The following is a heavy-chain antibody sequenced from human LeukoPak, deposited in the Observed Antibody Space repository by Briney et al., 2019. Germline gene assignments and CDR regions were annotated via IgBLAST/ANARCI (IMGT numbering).Heavy chain of an antibody. CDR1: GASISSYY. V-gene: IGHV4-59*01. D-gene: IGHD1-26*01. CDR2: ISYSGST. Sequence: PSETLSLTCTVSGASISSYYWSWIRQPPGKGLEWIGYISYSGSTDYNPSLKSRVTISLDTSKNQFSLRLSSVTAADTAGSYCARETRLHSGSYSNDAFDIWGQGTMVTVSS. CDR3: ARETRLHSGSYSNDAFDI. J-gene: IGHJ3*02.